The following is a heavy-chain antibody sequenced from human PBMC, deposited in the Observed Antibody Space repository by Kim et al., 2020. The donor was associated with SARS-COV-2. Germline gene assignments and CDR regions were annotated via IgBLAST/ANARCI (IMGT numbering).Heavy chain of an antibody. CDR1: GLSFSDSY. J-gene: IGHJ4*02. CDR3: ARSGNGYNAFGI. Sequence: GGSLRLSCAASGLSFSDSYMNWVRQAPGKGLEWLSFINTRGESIFYADSVEGRFTISRDNAKNSLYLQMNYLRDEDTAVYYCARSGNGYNAFGIWGQGVLVTVSS. D-gene: IGHD5-12*01. CDR2: INTRGESI. V-gene: IGHV3-11*01.